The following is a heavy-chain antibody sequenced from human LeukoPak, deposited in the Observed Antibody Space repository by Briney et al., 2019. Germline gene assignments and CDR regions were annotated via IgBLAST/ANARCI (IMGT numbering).Heavy chain of an antibody. CDR1: GGSFSGYY. CDR3: AAQYSGYVRLDY. J-gene: IGHJ4*02. D-gene: IGHD5-12*01. CDR2: ISHSGST. V-gene: IGHV4-34*01. Sequence: SETLSLTCAVYGGSFSGYYWSWIRQPPGKGLEWVGEISHSGSTNYNPSLKSRVTISVDTSKNQLSLKLSSVTAADTAVYYCAAQYSGYVRLDYWGQGTLVTVSS.